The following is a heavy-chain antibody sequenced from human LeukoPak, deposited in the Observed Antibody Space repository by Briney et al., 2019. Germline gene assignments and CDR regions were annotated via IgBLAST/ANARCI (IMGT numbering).Heavy chain of an antibody. D-gene: IGHD3-16*02. V-gene: IGHV4-34*01. CDR2: INHSGST. Sequence: SETLSLTCAVYGGSFSGYYWSWIRQPPGKGLEWIGEINHSGSTNYNPSLKSRVTISVDTSKNQFSLKLSSVTAADTAVYYCARGRPLHTFGGVIAMYYFDYWGQGTLVTVSS. CDR1: GGSFSGYY. J-gene: IGHJ4*02. CDR3: ARGRPLHTFGGVIAMYYFDY.